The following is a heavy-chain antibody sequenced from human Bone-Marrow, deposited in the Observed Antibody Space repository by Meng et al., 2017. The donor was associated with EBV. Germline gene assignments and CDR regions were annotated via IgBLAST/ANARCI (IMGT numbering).Heavy chain of an antibody. CDR1: GGTFRSDA. CDR2: LIPMSDAP. Sequence: QVALVRSGAEVKKPGSSVKVSCKTSGGTFRSDAVSWVRQAPGQGLEWMGGLIPMSDAPYYAQKFQDRVTITADESTSTHYMDLSGLRSEDTAVYYCASESGRGFTPDYWGQGTLVTVSS. CDR3: ASESGRGFTPDY. D-gene: IGHD3-10*01. J-gene: IGHJ4*02. V-gene: IGHV1-69*01.